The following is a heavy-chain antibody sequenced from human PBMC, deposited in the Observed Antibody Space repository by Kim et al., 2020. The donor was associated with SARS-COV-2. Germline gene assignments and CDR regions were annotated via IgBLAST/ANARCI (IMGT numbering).Heavy chain of an antibody. V-gene: IGHV4-34*01. D-gene: IGHD3-10*01. Sequence: SQTLSLTCAVYGGSFSGYYWSWIRQPPGKGLEWIGEINHSGSTNYNPSLKSRVTISVDTSKNQFSLKLSSVTAADTAVYYCARGGRKTTMVRGVPYFDYWGQGTLVTVSS. CDR2: INHSGST. CDR1: GGSFSGYY. CDR3: ARGGRKTTMVRGVPYFDY. J-gene: IGHJ4*02.